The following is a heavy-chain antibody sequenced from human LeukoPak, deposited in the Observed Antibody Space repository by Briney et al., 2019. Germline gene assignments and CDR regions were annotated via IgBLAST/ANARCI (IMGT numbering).Heavy chain of an antibody. D-gene: IGHD2-15*01. V-gene: IGHV4-38-2*01. CDR2: ISQSGIA. J-gene: IGHJ4*02. CDR3: ARASVEHSIVAGDYFDY. Sequence: PSETLSLTCAVSGYSINSAHYWAWIRQPPGKGLEWIGNISQSGIASYNPSLKSRVTISLDTSKNHFSLNLRSVTAADTAVYFCARASVEHSIVAGDYFDYWGQGTLVTVSS. CDR1: GYSINSAHY.